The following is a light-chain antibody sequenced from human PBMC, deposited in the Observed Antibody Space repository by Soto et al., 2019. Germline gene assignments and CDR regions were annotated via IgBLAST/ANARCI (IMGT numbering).Light chain of an antibody. CDR2: RNN. Sequence: QSVLTQPPSASGTPGQRVTISCSGSSSNIGSNYVYWYQQLPGTAPKLLIYRNNQRPSGVPDRFSGSKSGTSASLAISGLRYEDEADYYCAAWDDSLSVHYVFGTGTKLTVL. CDR1: SSNIGSNY. V-gene: IGLV1-47*01. J-gene: IGLJ1*01. CDR3: AAWDDSLSVHYV.